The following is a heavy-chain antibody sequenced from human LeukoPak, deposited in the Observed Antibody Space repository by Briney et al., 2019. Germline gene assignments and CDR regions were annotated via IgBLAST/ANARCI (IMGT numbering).Heavy chain of an antibody. CDR1: GGSISSYY. Sequence: SETLSLTCTVSGGSISSYYWSWIRQPPGEGLEWIGYIYYSGSTNYNPSLKSRVTISVDTSKNQFSLKLSSVTAADTAVYYCASQREDIVVVPAAIRSNWFDPWGQGTLVTVSS. CDR2: IYYSGST. CDR3: ASQREDIVVVPAAIRSNWFDP. V-gene: IGHV4-59*08. D-gene: IGHD2-2*02. J-gene: IGHJ5*02.